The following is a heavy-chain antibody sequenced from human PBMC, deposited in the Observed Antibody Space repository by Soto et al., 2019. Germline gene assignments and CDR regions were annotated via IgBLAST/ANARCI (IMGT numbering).Heavy chain of an antibody. CDR3: ARDGGYGSSPSCPGDY. CDR2: INPIFGTA. CDR1: GGTFSSYA. J-gene: IGHJ4*02. Sequence: SVKVSCKASGGTFSSYAISWVRQAPGQGLEWMGGINPIFGTANYAQKFQGRVTITADKSTSTAYMELRSLRSEDTAVYYCARDGGYGSSPSCPGDYWGQGTLVTVSS. D-gene: IGHD2-2*01. V-gene: IGHV1-69*06.